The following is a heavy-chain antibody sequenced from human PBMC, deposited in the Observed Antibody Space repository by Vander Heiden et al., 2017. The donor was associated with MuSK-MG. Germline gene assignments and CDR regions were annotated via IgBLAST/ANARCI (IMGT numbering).Heavy chain of an antibody. V-gene: IGHV1-18*01. J-gene: IGHJ6*03. CDR3: GRDLREYYYYYMDV. CDR1: CYTFTSYG. CDR2: ISAYNGET. Sequence: QVQLVQSGAEVQKPGASVKVSCKSSCYTFTSYGLRWVRQAPAQELEWMGWISAYNGETTYEQKRQGRVTMTTDTSTSTAYMELRSLRSDDTAVYYCGRDLREYYYYYMDVWGKGTTVTVSS.